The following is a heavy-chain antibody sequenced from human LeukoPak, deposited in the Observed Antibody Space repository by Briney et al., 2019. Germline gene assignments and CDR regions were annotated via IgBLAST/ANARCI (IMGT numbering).Heavy chain of an antibody. Sequence: GGSLRLSCAASGFTFSSYAMNWVRQAPGKGLEWVSAISVSGGSTFYADSVKGRFTISRDNSKNTLYLQMNSLRADDTAVYYCAKDRGGYGDYWGNAFDIWGQGTMVIVSS. V-gene: IGHV3-23*01. D-gene: IGHD4-17*01. J-gene: IGHJ3*02. CDR2: ISVSGGST. CDR3: AKDRGGYGDYWGNAFDI. CDR1: GFTFSSYA.